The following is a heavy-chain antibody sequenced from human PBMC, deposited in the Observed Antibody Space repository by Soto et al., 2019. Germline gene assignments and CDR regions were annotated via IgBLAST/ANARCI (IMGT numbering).Heavy chain of an antibody. Sequence: PSETLSLTCTVSGGSISSYYWSWIRQPPGKGLEWIGYIYYSGSTNYNPSLKSRVTISVDTSKNQFSLKLSSVTAADTAVYYCARLAPAITIFGVVKYYYGMAVWGQGTKVTVSS. J-gene: IGHJ6*02. CDR2: IYYSGST. CDR3: ARLAPAITIFGVVKYYYGMAV. CDR1: GGSISSYY. D-gene: IGHD3-3*01. V-gene: IGHV4-59*01.